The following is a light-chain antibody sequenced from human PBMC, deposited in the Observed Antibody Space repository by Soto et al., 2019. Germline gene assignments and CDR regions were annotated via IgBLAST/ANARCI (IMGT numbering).Light chain of an antibody. CDR3: CSYAGSYTWV. Sequence: QSALTQPRSVSGSPGQSVIISCTGTSSDVGGHNFVSWYQHHPGKAPKLMIYDVSKRPSGVPDRFSGSKSGNTASLTISGLQAEDEADYYCCSYAGSYTWVFGGGTKLTVL. J-gene: IGLJ3*02. V-gene: IGLV2-11*01. CDR2: DVS. CDR1: SSDVGGHNF.